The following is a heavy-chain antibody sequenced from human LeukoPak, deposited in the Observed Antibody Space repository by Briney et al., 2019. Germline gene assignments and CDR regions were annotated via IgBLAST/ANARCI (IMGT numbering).Heavy chain of an antibody. CDR3: AREDCSGGSCFSDWFDA. CDR2: IIPIFDTT. Sequence: SVKVSCKASGGTFSNYAISWVRQASGQGFEWMGGIIPIFDTTKYAQKFQGRVTITADESTSTANMELSSLRSEDTAVYYCAREDCSGGSCFSDWFDAWGQGTLVTVSS. V-gene: IGHV1-69*13. CDR1: GGTFSNYA. D-gene: IGHD2-15*01. J-gene: IGHJ5*02.